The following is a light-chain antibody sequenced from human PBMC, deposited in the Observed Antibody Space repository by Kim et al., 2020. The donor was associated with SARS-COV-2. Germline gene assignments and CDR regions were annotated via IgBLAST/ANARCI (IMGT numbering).Light chain of an antibody. CDR3: SSYTSSSTLV. Sequence: GQSITIPCPGTSSDVGGYNYVSWYQQHPGKATKLRIYDVSKRPSGVSNRFSGSKSGNTASLTSSGLQAEDEADYYCSSYTSSSTLVFGGGTQLTVL. CDR1: SSDVGGYNY. J-gene: IGLJ3*02. CDR2: DVS. V-gene: IGLV2-14*04.